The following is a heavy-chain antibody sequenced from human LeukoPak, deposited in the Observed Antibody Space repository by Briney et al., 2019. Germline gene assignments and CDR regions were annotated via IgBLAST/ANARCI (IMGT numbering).Heavy chain of an antibody. CDR2: ISAYNGNT. V-gene: IGHV1-18*01. D-gene: IGHD3-3*01. CDR3: ARRGRTIEDF. J-gene: IGHJ4*02. Sequence: VASVKVSCKASGYTFTSYGISWVRQAPGQGLEWMGWISAYNGNTNYAQKLQGRVTMARNTSISTAYMELSSPKSEDTAVYYCARRGRTIEDFWGQGTLVTVSS. CDR1: GYTFTSYG.